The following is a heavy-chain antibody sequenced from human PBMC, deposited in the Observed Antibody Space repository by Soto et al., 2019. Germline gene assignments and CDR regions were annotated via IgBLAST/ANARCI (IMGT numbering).Heavy chain of an antibody. V-gene: IGHV1-8*01. D-gene: IGHD4-17*01. CDR2: MNPNSGNT. CDR3: ARTLYGDNVDY. CDR1: ADTFTSYD. J-gene: IGHJ4*02. Sequence: QVQLEQSGAEVKKPGASVKVSCKASADTFTSYDINWVRQATGQGLEWRGWMNPNSGNTGYAQKCQGRVTMTRNTSISTAYMELSSLRSEDTAVYYCARTLYGDNVDYWGQGNLVTVSS.